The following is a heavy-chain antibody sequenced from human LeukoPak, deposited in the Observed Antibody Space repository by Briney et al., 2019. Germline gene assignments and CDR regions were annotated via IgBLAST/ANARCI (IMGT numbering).Heavy chain of an antibody. CDR2: IYYSGST. Sequence: SETLSLTCTVSGGSISSYYWSWIRQPPGKGLEWIGYIYYSGSTNYNPSLKSRVTISVDKSKNQFSLKLSSVTAADTAVYYCARGQLVPLNWFDPWGQGTLVTVSS. CDR1: GGSISSYY. V-gene: IGHV4-59*12. CDR3: ARGQLVPLNWFDP. J-gene: IGHJ5*02. D-gene: IGHD6-6*01.